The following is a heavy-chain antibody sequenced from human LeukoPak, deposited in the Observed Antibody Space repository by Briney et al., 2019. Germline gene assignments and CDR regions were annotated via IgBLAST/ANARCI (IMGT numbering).Heavy chain of an antibody. Sequence: ASVKVSCKASGYTFTSYAMHWVRQAPGQRLEWMGWINAGNGNTKYSQEFQGRVTITRDTSASTAYMELSSLRPEDMAVYYCARGSSYGWVDYWGQGTLVTVSS. D-gene: IGHD3-16*01. J-gene: IGHJ4*02. CDR1: GYTFTSYA. V-gene: IGHV1-3*03. CDR3: ARGSSYGWVDY. CDR2: INAGNGNT.